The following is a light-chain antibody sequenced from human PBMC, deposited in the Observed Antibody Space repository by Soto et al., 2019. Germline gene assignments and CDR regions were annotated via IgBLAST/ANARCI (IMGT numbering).Light chain of an antibody. V-gene: IGLV2-14*03. CDR3: NSYTSTNTLV. J-gene: IGLJ2*01. Sequence: QSALTQPASVSGSPGQSITISCTGSSSDVGGYNHVSWYQQHPGKAPKLMIYDDTNRPSGVSNRFSGSKSGNTASLAISGLQDEDEADYYCNSYTSTNTLVFGGGTKLTVL. CDR1: SSDVGGYNH. CDR2: DDT.